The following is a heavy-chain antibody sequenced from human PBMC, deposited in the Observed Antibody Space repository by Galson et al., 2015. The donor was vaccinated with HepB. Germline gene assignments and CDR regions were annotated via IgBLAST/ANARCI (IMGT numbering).Heavy chain of an antibody. J-gene: IGHJ4*02. CDR1: GFTFRSYA. D-gene: IGHD3-22*01. CDR3: AKGVVISAVFDY. V-gene: IGHV3-30-3*01. Sequence: SLRLSCAASGFTFRSYAMHWVRQAPGKGLEWVAFISYDGGKRYYADSVKGRFTISRDNSKNTVFLQMNSLRTKDTSVYYCAKGVVISAVFDYWGQGTLVIVSS. CDR2: ISYDGGKR.